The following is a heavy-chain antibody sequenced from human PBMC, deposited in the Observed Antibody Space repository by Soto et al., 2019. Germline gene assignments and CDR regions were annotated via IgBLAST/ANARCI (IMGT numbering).Heavy chain of an antibody. J-gene: IGHJ2*01. CDR1: EFTFSASG. CDR2: IGPSGSAK. Sequence: EVQLLESGGDLVQPGGSLRLSCAASEFTFSASGMTWVRLPPGRGLDYVSAIGPSGSAKYYADSVKGRFTISRDNSKNTLYLPMNSLRAEDTAIYYCAKTPRGGDYGDWYFDLWGRGTLVTVSS. V-gene: IGHV3-23*01. D-gene: IGHD4-17*01. CDR3: AKTPRGGDYGDWYFDL.